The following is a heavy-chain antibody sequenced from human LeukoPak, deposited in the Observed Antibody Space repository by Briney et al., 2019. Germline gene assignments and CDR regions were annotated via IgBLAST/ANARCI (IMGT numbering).Heavy chain of an antibody. CDR1: GGSISSYY. CDR3: ARVGYYDSSGYYSG. CDR2: IYYSGST. Sequence: SETLSLTCTVSGGSISSYYWSWIRQPPGKGLEWIGYIYYSGSTNYNPSLKSRVTISVDKSKNQFSLKLSSVTAADTAVYYCARVGYYDSSGYYSGWGQGTMVTVSS. D-gene: IGHD3-22*01. J-gene: IGHJ3*01. V-gene: IGHV4-59*12.